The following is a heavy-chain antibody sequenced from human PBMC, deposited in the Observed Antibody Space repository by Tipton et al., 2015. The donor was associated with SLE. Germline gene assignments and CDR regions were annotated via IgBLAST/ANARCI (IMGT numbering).Heavy chain of an antibody. D-gene: IGHD1-14*01. V-gene: IGHV4-39*01. CDR3: ARQGTGFGSGRDDY. Sequence: GLVKPSETLSLTCTVSDASINSGDYYWVWIRQPPGKGLEWIGSIYRSGSTYYTPSLKSRVTASVDTSKNQFSLSLYSVTVDDTAVYYCARQGTGFGSGRDDYWGQGILVTVSS. CDR2: IYRSGST. CDR1: DASINSGDYY. J-gene: IGHJ4*02.